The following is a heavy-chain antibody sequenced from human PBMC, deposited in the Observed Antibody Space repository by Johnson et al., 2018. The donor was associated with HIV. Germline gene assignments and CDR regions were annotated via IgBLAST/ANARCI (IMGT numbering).Heavy chain of an antibody. CDR3: ARALSGSGYYPGAFDI. CDR2: IKQDGSEK. D-gene: IGHD3-22*01. V-gene: IGHV3-7*01. Sequence: VQLVESGGGVVQPGRSLRLSCAASGFTFSSYAMHWVRQAPGKGLEWVANIKQDGSEKYYVDSVKARFTISRDSSKNTLYLQMNSLRAEDTAVYHCARALSGSGYYPGAFDIWGQGTMVTVSS. CDR1: GFTFSSYA. J-gene: IGHJ3*02.